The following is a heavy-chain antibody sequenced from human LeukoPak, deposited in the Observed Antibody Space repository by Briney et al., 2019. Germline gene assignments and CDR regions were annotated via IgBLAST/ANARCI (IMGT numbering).Heavy chain of an antibody. Sequence: EASVKASCKASGYTFTSYGISWVRQAPGQGLEWMGGIIPIFGTANYAQKFQGRVTITADKSTSTAYMELSSLRSEDTAVYYCAREGGDVRTTYYYYGMDVWGKGTTVTVSS. J-gene: IGHJ6*04. CDR3: AREGGDVRTTYYYYGMDV. CDR1: GYTFTSYG. V-gene: IGHV1-69*06. CDR2: IIPIFGTA. D-gene: IGHD4-11*01.